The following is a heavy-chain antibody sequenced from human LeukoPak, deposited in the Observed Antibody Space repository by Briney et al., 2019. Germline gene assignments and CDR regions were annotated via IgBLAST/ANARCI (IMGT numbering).Heavy chain of an antibody. CDR2: INWNGGST. Sequence: PGGSLRLSCAASGFTFDDYGMSWVRHAPGKGLEWVSGINWNGGSTGYADSVKGRFTISRDNAKNSLYLQMNSLRAEDTALYYCARELAVVSLEAFDIWGQGTMVTVSS. CDR3: ARELAVVSLEAFDI. J-gene: IGHJ3*02. D-gene: IGHD6-19*01. CDR1: GFTFDDYG. V-gene: IGHV3-20*04.